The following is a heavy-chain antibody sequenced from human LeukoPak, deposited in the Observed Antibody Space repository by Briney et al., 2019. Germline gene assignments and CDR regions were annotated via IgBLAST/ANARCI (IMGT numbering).Heavy chain of an antibody. D-gene: IGHD4-17*01. CDR1: GGSISSYY. Sequence: ASETLSLTCTVSGGSISSYYWSWIRQPPGKGLEWIGYIYYSGSTNYNPSLKSRVTISVYTSKNQFSLKLSSVTAADTAVYYCARVPLGDYVPDYWGQGTLVTVSS. J-gene: IGHJ4*02. V-gene: IGHV4-59*01. CDR3: ARVPLGDYVPDY. CDR2: IYYSGST.